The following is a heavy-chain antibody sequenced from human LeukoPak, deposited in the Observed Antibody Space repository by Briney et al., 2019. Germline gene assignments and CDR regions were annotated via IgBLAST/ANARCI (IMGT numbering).Heavy chain of an antibody. CDR2: MNPNSGNT. V-gene: IGHV1-8*02. J-gene: IGHJ6*03. D-gene: IGHD3-10*01. Sequence: ASVKVSCKASGYTFTNYYIHWVRQAPGQGLEWMGWMNPNSGNTGYAQKFQGRVTMTRNTSISTAYMELSSLRSEDTAVYYCARRSGYYYMDVWGKGTTVTISS. CDR3: ARRSGYYYMDV. CDR1: GYTFTNYY.